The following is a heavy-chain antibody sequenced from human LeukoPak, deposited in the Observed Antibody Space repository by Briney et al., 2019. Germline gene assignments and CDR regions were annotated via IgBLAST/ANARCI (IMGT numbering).Heavy chain of an antibody. J-gene: IGHJ4*02. CDR3: AKDRGWYDY. V-gene: IGHV3-43*02. Sequence: PGGSLRLSCAASGFTFDDYAMHWVRQAPGKGLEWVSLISGDGGSTYYADSVRGRFTISRDNSKNSLYLQMNSLRTEDTALYHCAKDRGWYDYWGQGTLVTVSS. CDR2: ISGDGGST. D-gene: IGHD6-19*01. CDR1: GFTFDDYA.